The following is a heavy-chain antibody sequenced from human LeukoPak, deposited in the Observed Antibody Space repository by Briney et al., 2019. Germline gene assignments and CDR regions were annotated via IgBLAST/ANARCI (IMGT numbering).Heavy chain of an antibody. CDR2: INHSGST. CDR3: ARGLEGIVVVPAASGQYYFDY. CDR1: GGSFSGYY. Sequence: SETLSLTCAVYGGSFSGYYWSWIRQPPGKGLEWIGEINHSGSTNYNPSLKSRVTISVVTSKNQFSLKLSSVTAADTAVYYCARGLEGIVVVPAASGQYYFDYWGQGTLVTVSS. J-gene: IGHJ4*02. D-gene: IGHD2-2*01. V-gene: IGHV4-34*01.